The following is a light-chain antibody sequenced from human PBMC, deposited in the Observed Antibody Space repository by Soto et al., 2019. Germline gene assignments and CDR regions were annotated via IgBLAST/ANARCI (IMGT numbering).Light chain of an antibody. CDR2: EVS. V-gene: IGLV2-8*01. CDR3: NSYAGSNNFGV. Sequence: QSVLTQPPSASGSPGQSVTISCTGTSSDVGGYNYVSWYQQHPGKAPKLMIYEVSKRPSGVPDRFSGSKSGNTASLTVSGLQAEDEADYYCNSYAGSNNFGVFGTGTKVTLL. CDR1: SSDVGGYNY. J-gene: IGLJ1*01.